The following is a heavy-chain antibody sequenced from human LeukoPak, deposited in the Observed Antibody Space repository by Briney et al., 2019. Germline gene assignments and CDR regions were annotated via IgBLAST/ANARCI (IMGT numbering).Heavy chain of an antibody. CDR3: ARGRIVVVPAAPDY. D-gene: IGHD2-2*01. V-gene: IGHV1-18*01. CDR2: VSAYNGNT. CDR1: GYAFTSYG. J-gene: IGHJ4*02. Sequence: ASVKVSCKASGYAFTSYGISWVRQAPGQGLEWMGWVSAYNGNTNYAQKLQGRVTMTTDTSTSTAYMELRSLRSDDTAVYYCARGRIVVVPAAPDYWGQGTLVTVSS.